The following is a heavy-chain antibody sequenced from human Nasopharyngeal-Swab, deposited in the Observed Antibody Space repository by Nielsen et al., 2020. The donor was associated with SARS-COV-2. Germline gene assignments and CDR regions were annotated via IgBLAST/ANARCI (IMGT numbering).Heavy chain of an antibody. CDR2: ISQDERNK. Sequence: GGSLRLSCAASGFTFSSYGMHWVRQAPGKGLESVAVISQDERNKYYTDSVKGRFTISRDNSKNTLYLQMNSLRPEDTAVYYCHVREGDSWGQGTLVTVPS. CDR1: GFTFSSYG. V-gene: IGHV3-30*03. CDR3: HVREGDS. J-gene: IGHJ4*02.